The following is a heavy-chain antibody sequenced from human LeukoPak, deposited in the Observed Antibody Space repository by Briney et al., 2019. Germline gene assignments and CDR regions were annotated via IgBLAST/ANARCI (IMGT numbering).Heavy chain of an antibody. CDR3: ARADIAVAAAFDY. V-gene: IGHV1-69*05. J-gene: IGHJ4*02. D-gene: IGHD6-19*01. Sequence: GSSVKVSCKASGGTFSSYAISWVRQAPGQGLEWMGRIIPIFGTANYAQKFQGRVTITTDEPTSTAYMELSSLRSEDTAVYYCARADIAVAAAFDYWGQGTLVTVSS. CDR2: IIPIFGTA. CDR1: GGTFSSYA.